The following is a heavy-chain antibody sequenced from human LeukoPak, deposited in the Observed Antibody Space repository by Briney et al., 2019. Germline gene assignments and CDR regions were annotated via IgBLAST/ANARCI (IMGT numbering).Heavy chain of an antibody. J-gene: IGHJ4*02. CDR3: AKEPYSGSQLLDY. Sequence: GGSLRLSCAASGFTFGNHGMHWVRQPPGKGLEWVALISYDGNNKYYADSVKGRFTISRDNSKNTLYLQMNSLRAEDTAVYYCAKEPYSGSQLLDYWGQGTLVTVSS. CDR2: ISYDGNNK. D-gene: IGHD1-26*01. V-gene: IGHV3-30*18. CDR1: GFTFGNHG.